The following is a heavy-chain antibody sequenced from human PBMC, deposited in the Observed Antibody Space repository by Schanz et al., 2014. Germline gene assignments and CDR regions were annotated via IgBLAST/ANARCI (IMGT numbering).Heavy chain of an antibody. CDR1: GYTFTSID. D-gene: IGHD2-2*01. CDR3: ARGSPPYCTSTSCYLEP. V-gene: IGHV1-8*01. CDR2: INPKTGNS. Sequence: QVQLVQSGAEVKEPGASVKVSCKTSGYTFTSIDFNWVRQATGQGLEWVGWINPKTGNSGCAQKLQGRVTMTTDTSTSTAYMELRSLRSDDTAVYYCARGSPPYCTSTSCYLEPWGQGTLVTVSS. J-gene: IGHJ5*02.